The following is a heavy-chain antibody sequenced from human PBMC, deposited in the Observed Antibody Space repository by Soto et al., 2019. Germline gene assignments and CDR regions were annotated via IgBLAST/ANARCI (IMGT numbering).Heavy chain of an antibody. CDR2: IWYDGSDK. Sequence: QVELVESGGGVVQPGRSLRLSCAASGFTFSSYGMHWVRQAPGKGLDWVAVIWYDGSDKYYADSVKGRFTISRDNSRNTLYLQINSLRVVDTAVYYCARAAAGNSPFGYWGQGTLVTVSS. CDR1: GFTFSSYG. J-gene: IGHJ4*02. CDR3: ARAAAGNSPFGY. V-gene: IGHV3-33*01. D-gene: IGHD6-13*01.